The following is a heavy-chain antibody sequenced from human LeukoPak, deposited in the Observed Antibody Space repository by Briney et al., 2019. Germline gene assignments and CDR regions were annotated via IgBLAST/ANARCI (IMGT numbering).Heavy chain of an antibody. D-gene: IGHD6-19*01. CDR1: GFTFSSYG. Sequence: GGSLRLSCAASGFTFSSYGMHWVGQAPGKGLEWVAVISYDGSNKYYADSVKGRFTISRDNSKNTLYLQMNSLRAEDTAAYYCAKLSAVAGMGFDPWGQGTLVTVSS. V-gene: IGHV3-30*18. J-gene: IGHJ5*02. CDR2: ISYDGSNK. CDR3: AKLSAVAGMGFDP.